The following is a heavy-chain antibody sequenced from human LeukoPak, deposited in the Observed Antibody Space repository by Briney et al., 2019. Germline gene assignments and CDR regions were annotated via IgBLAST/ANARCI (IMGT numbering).Heavy chain of an antibody. CDR3: ARPDTSGWSYDY. J-gene: IGHJ4*02. D-gene: IGHD6-19*01. V-gene: IGHV4-39*01. CDR1: GDSINSSSYY. CDR2: IYYSGSA. Sequence: SETLSLTCTVSGDSINSSSYYWGWLRQPPGKGLEWIASIYYSGSAYYNPSLKSRVTSSVDSSQNQISLRLTSVTAADTAVYYCARPDTSGWSYDYWGQGTLVTVSS.